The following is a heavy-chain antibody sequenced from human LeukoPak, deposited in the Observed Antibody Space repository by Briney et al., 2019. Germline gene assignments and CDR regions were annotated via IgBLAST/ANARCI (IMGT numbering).Heavy chain of an antibody. CDR1: GGTFSSYA. J-gene: IGHJ3*02. CDR2: IIPIFGTA. Sequence: ASVKVSCKASGGTFSSYAISWVRQAPGQGLEWMGGIIPIFGTADYAQKFQGRVTITADESTSTAYMELSSLRSEDTAVYYCARDRYCGGDCYSSGAFDIWGQGTMVTVSS. V-gene: IGHV1-69*13. CDR3: ARDRYCGGDCYSSGAFDI. D-gene: IGHD2-21*02.